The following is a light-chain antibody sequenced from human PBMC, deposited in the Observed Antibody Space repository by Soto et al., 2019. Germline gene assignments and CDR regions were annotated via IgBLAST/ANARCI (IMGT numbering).Light chain of an antibody. CDR1: SSNIGSHY. V-gene: IGLV1-44*01. J-gene: IGLJ2*01. Sequence: QSALTQPPSASGTPGQSLTISCAGSSSNIGSHYVYWYQHLPGTAPKLLIYGNNRRPSGVPDRFSASNSATSASLAISGLQSEDEADYYCASWNDSLNGPVFGGGTKLTVL. CDR3: ASWNDSLNGPV. CDR2: GNN.